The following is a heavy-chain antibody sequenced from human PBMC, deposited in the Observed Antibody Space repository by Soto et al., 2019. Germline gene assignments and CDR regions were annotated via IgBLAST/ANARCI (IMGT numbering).Heavy chain of an antibody. Sequence: SLRLSCTASGFTFGNYAINWVRQAPGEGLEWVGLIRNQTYGGTTGYAASLKGRFTISRDDSSGIAYLQMNSLKTEDSAVYYCTRAESHAIAYFFACWGQGTLVTVSS. D-gene: IGHD6-13*01. V-gene: IGHV3-49*04. J-gene: IGHJ4*02. CDR3: TRAESHAIAYFFAC. CDR2: IRNQTYGGTT. CDR1: GFTFGNYA.